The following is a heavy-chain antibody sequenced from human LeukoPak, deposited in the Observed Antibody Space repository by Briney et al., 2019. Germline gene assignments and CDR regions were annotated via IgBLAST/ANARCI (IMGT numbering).Heavy chain of an antibody. CDR3: ARGRQDVTMIVVVMTAVSYYLDV. J-gene: IGHJ6*03. Sequence: KTSETLSLTCAVYGGSFSGYYWTWTRQTPEKGLEWIGEMNPSGSTSYNPSLKSRVTISVDTSKNQFSLKLSSETAADTAVYYCARGRQDVTMIVVVMTAVSYYLDVWGKGTTVTVS. CDR2: MNPSGST. D-gene: IGHD3-22*01. V-gene: IGHV4-34*01. CDR1: GGSFSGYY.